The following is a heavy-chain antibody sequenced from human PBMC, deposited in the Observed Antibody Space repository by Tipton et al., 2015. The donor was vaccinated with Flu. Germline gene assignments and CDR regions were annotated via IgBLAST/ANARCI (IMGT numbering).Heavy chain of an antibody. D-gene: IGHD1-20*01. V-gene: IGHV3-30*01. J-gene: IGHJ3*02. CDR3: ARTFNWNAAEDAFDI. CDR2: ISHDGSNK. Sequence: SLRLSCAASGFTFSSYAMHWVRQAPGKGLEWVAVISHDGSNKYYADSVKGRFTISRDNSKNTLYLQMNSLRAEDTAVYYCARTFNWNAAEDAFDIWGQGTMVTVSS. CDR1: GFTFSSYA.